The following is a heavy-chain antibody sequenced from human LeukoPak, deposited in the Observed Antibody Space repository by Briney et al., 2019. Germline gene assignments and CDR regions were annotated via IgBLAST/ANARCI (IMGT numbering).Heavy chain of an antibody. V-gene: IGHV3-53*01. CDR1: GITVTDNF. CDR2: MYPSGVT. D-gene: IGHD6-19*01. J-gene: IGHJ4*02. CDR3: ARHIRSSGWYSDF. Sequence: PGGSLRLSCAASGITVTDNFMTWVRQAPGKGLEWVSVMYPSGVTYHAASVKGRFTISRDNSKNTLYLQMNSLRAEDTAVYYCARHIRSSGWYSDFWGQGTLVTVSS.